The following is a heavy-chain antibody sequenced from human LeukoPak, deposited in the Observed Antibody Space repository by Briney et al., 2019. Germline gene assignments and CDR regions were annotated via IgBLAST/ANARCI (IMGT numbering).Heavy chain of an antibody. V-gene: IGHV3-30*04. CDR3: ASVLDY. Sequence: SGGSLRLSRAASGFTFSSFAMHWVRQAPGKGLEWVAVIAYDGSDKYYADSVRGRFTISRDNSKNTVYLQMNNLKTEDTAVYYCASVLDYWGQGILVTVSS. CDR1: GFTFSSFA. CDR2: IAYDGSDK. J-gene: IGHJ4*02.